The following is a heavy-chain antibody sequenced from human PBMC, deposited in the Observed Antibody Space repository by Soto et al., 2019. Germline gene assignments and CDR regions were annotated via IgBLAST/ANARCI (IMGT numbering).Heavy chain of an antibody. CDR3: AREASAPGTFREDASDI. J-gene: IGHJ3*02. CDR2: IVPIFRTT. V-gene: IGHV1-69*12. Sequence: QVQLVQSGAEVKKSGSSVKVACKVSGDTFSNYAINWVRRAPGQGLEWMGAIVPIFRTTNYAQKFQGRVTIPADESTIPAYMELSRLRSDDTATYSCAREASAPGTFREDASDIWGQGTKVTVSS. CDR1: GDTFSNYA. D-gene: IGHD1-7*01.